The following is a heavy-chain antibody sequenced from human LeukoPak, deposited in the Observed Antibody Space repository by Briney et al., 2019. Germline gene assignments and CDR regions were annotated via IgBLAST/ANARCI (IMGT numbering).Heavy chain of an antibody. V-gene: IGHV3-9*01. Sequence: GRSLRLTCAASGFTFDDYAMHWVRQAPGKGLEWVSGISWNGGSIGYADSVKGRFTISGDNAKNSLYLQMNSLRAEDTALYYCAKDTALGYCTNGVCYTGVYWGQGTLVTVSS. CDR3: AKDTALGYCTNGVCYTGVY. J-gene: IGHJ4*02. CDR2: ISWNGGSI. D-gene: IGHD2-8*01. CDR1: GFTFDDYA.